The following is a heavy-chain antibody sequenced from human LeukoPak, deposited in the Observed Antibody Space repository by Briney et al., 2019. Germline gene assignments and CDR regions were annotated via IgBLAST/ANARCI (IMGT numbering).Heavy chain of an antibody. CDR2: IYYSGST. J-gene: IGHJ4*02. V-gene: IGHV4-39*01. Sequence: SETLSLTCTVSGGSISSSSYYWGWIRQPPGKGLEWIGSIYYSGSTFYNPSLKSRVTISVDTSKNQSSLKLSSVTAADTAVYYCARRARGNIYVDYWGQGALVTVSS. CDR1: GGSISSSSYY. CDR3: ARRARGNIYVDY. D-gene: IGHD1-26*01.